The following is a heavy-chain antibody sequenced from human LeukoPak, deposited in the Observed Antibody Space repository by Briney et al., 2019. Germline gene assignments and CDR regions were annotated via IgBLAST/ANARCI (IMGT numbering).Heavy chain of an antibody. V-gene: IGHV1-69*01. CDR2: IIPIFGTA. CDR3: ARETAEYNLLWYFDY. Sequence: GSSVKVSCKASGCTFSSYAISWVRQAPGQGLECIGGIIPIFGTANYAQKFQGRVTITADESTSTAYMELSSLRSEDTAVYYCARETAEYNLLWYFDYWGQGTLVTVSS. CDR1: GCTFSSYA. D-gene: IGHD1-1*01. J-gene: IGHJ4*02.